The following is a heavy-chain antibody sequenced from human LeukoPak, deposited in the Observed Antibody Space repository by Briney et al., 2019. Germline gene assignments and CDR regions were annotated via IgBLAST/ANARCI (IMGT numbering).Heavy chain of an antibody. CDR1: GGSISSYY. D-gene: IGHD6-13*01. CDR3: ASWYSSSWAFDY. Sequence: SETLSLTCTVSGGSISSYYWSWIRQPPGKGLEWIGEINHSGSTNYNPSLKSRVTISVDTSKNQFSLKLSSVTAADTAVYYCASWYSSSWAFDYWGQGTLVTVSS. J-gene: IGHJ4*02. V-gene: IGHV4-34*01. CDR2: INHSGST.